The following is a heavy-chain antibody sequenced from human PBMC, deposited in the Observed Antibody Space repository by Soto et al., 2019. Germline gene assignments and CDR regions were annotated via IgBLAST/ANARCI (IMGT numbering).Heavy chain of an antibody. CDR3: ARVYYDFWSGYQDDVFDI. CDR1: GYTFTSHG. CDR2: IITYNGNT. D-gene: IGHD3-3*01. J-gene: IGHJ3*02. V-gene: IGHV1-18*01. Sequence: ASVKVSCKASGYTFTSHGISWVRPAPGKGLEWMGWIITYNGNTNYAQKLQGRVTMTTDTSTSTAYMELRSLRSDDTAVYYCARVYYDFWSGYQDDVFDIWGQGTMVTVSS.